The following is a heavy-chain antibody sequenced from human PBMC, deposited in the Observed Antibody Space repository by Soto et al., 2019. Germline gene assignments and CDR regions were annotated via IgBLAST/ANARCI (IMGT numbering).Heavy chain of an antibody. CDR2: IIPRSATS. Sequence: SVKVSCKASGYTFTGYYMHWMRQAPGQGLEWMGGIIPRSATSNYAQKFQGRVTITADESTNTAYMELSSLRSEDTAVYYCAREGLVLVPTTVNSDYYYYAMDVWGQGTTVTVSS. CDR3: AREGLVLVPTTVNSDYYYYAMDV. CDR1: GYTFTGYY. D-gene: IGHD2-2*01. J-gene: IGHJ6*02. V-gene: IGHV1-69*13.